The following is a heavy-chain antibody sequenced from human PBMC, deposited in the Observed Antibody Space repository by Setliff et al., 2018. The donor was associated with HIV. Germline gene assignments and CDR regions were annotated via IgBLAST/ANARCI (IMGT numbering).Heavy chain of an antibody. CDR1: GGTFSSYA. V-gene: IGHV1-69*10. D-gene: IGHD4-17*01. CDR3: ARGNYGDSDGDNWFDP. Sequence: SVKVSCKASGGTFSSYAISWVRQAPGQGLEWMGGIIPILGIANYTQKFQGRVTITTDESTSTAYMELSSLRSEDTAVYYCARGNYGDSDGDNWFDPWGQGTLVTVSS. J-gene: IGHJ5*02. CDR2: IIPILGIA.